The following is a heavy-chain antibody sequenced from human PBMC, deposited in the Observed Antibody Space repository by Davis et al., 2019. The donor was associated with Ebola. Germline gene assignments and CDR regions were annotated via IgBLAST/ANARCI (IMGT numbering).Heavy chain of an antibody. V-gene: IGHV3-74*01. CDR3: ARGSGYSYGYHFDY. J-gene: IGHJ4*02. Sequence: PGGSLRLSCAASGFTFSSYWMHWVRQAPGKGLVWVSRINSDGSSTSYADSVKGRFTISRDNAKNSLYLQMNSLRAEDTAVYYCARGSGYSYGYHFDYWGQGTLVTVSS. D-gene: IGHD5-18*01. CDR2: INSDGSST. CDR1: GFTFSSYW.